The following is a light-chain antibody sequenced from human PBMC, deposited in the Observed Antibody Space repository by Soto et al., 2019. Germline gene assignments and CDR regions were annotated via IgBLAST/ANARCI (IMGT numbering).Light chain of an antibody. CDR3: QQRSRLYT. Sequence: EIVLTQSPATLSLSPGERATLSCRASQSVSSYLAWYQKKPGQAPRLLIYDASNRATGIPARFSGSGSGTDFTLTISSLEPEDFAVYDCQQRSRLYTFGQGTKLEIK. J-gene: IGKJ2*01. CDR2: DAS. CDR1: QSVSSY. V-gene: IGKV3-11*01.